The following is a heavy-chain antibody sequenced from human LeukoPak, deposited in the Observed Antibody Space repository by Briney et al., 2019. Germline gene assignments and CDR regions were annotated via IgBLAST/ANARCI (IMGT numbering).Heavy chain of an antibody. Sequence: QTGGSLRLSCAASGFTFDDYPMHWVRRTPGKGLEWVSGITWNSGRIVYADSVKGRFTVSRDNAKNSLYLQMNSLRPEDTALYYCGKGWGFGELSGFDHWGQGALVTVSS. J-gene: IGHJ4*02. CDR2: ITWNSGRI. V-gene: IGHV3-9*01. CDR3: GKGWGFGELSGFDH. D-gene: IGHD3-10*01. CDR1: GFTFDDYP.